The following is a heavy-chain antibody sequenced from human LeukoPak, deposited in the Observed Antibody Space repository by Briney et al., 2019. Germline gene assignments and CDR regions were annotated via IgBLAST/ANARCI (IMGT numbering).Heavy chain of an antibody. CDR1: GSSISSGDYY. V-gene: IGHV4-30-4*08. CDR2: IYYSGST. J-gene: IGHJ4*02. CDR3: ASITMVRGVNY. Sequence: SETLSLTCTVSGSSISSGDYYWSWIRQPPGKGLEWIGYIYYSGSTYYNPSLKSQVTISVDTSKNQFSLKLSSVTAADTAVYYCASITMVRGVNYWGQGTLVTVSS. D-gene: IGHD3-10*01.